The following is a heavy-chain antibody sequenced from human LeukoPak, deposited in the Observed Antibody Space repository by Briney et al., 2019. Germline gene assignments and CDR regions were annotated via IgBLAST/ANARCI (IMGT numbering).Heavy chain of an antibody. D-gene: IGHD6-13*01. Sequence: SETLSLTCAVYGGSFSGYYWSWIRQPPGKGLEWIGEINHSGSTNYNPSLKGRVTISVDTSKNQFSLKLSSVTAADTAVYYCARHKRGRGYSSSWALYFDYWGQGTLVTVSS. CDR3: ARHKRGRGYSSSWALYFDY. CDR1: GGSFSGYY. CDR2: INHSGST. J-gene: IGHJ4*02. V-gene: IGHV4-34*01.